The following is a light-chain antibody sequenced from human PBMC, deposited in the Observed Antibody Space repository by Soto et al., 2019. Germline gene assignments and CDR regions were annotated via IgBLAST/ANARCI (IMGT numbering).Light chain of an antibody. J-gene: IGLJ1*01. CDR3: ISYTTASTSYV. Sequence: QSALTQPASVSGSPGQSITISCTGTSSDVGLYNYVSWYQQYPGKAPKLMIFEVSNRPSGVSNRFSASKSGNTASLTISGLQAEDEADYYCISYTTASTSYVFGTGNKLTVL. V-gene: IGLV2-14*01. CDR1: SSDVGLYNY. CDR2: EVS.